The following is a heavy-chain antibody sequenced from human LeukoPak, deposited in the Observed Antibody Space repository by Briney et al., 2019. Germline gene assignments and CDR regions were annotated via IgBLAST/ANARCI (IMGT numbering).Heavy chain of an antibody. D-gene: IGHD2-8*01. V-gene: IGHV3-30*02. CDR3: AKDCTYYFDY. CDR2: IRYDGSNK. CDR1: GFTFSNYD. J-gene: IGHJ4*02. Sequence: GGSLRLSCAASGFTFSNYDMNWVRQAPGKGLEWVAFIRYDGSNKYYADSVKGRFTTSRDNSKNTLYLQMNSLRAEDTAVYYCAKDCTYYFDYWGQGTLVTVSS.